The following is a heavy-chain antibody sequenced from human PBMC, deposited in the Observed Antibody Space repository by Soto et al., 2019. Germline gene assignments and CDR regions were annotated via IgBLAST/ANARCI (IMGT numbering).Heavy chain of an antibody. CDR1: GFTFSNPW. Sequence: EVQLVESGGGLVKPGGSLRLSCAASGFTFSNPWMSWVRQAPGKGLEWVGRIKSKTDGGTTDYAAPVKGRFTISRDDSKNTLYLQMNSLKTEDTAVYYCTTTLFAEGYNFPYYYYGMDVWGQGTTVTVSS. V-gene: IGHV3-15*01. CDR3: TTTLFAEGYNFPYYYYGMDV. J-gene: IGHJ6*02. D-gene: IGHD5-12*01. CDR2: IKSKTDGGTT.